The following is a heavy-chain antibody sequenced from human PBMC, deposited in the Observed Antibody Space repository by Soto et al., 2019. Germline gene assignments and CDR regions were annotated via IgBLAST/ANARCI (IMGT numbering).Heavy chain of an antibody. J-gene: IGHJ4*02. D-gene: IGHD3-22*01. Sequence: SGPTLVNPTQTLTLTCAFSGFSLTTSGVGVDWIRQPPGKPLEWLALIFWNDDKRYTPSLRSRLTITKDTSKNQVVLIMTNMYPADTATYYCAHTKAYCGDGSGDYYAGYWGQGTLVTVAS. CDR1: GFSLTTSGVG. CDR2: IFWNDDK. CDR3: AHTKAYCGDGSGDYYAGY. V-gene: IGHV2-5*01.